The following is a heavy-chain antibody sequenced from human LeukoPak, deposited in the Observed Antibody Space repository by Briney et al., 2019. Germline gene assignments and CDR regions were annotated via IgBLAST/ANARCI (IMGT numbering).Heavy chain of an antibody. Sequence: ASVKVSCKASGYTFTSYAIHWVRQAPGQRLEWMGWISAGNVNTKYSQNFQGRVTFISNTSATTAFMELSSLRSEDAAVYYCARDSGSGNNAYWGQGTLVTVSS. J-gene: IGHJ4*02. CDR1: GYTFTSYA. V-gene: IGHV1-3*01. CDR2: ISAGNVNT. CDR3: ARDSGSGNNAY. D-gene: IGHD1-26*01.